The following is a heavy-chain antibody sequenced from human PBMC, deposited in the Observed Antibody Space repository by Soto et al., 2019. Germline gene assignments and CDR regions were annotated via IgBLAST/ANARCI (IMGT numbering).Heavy chain of an antibody. J-gene: IGHJ2*01. V-gene: IGHV3-23*01. D-gene: IGHD3-10*01. Sequence: EVQLLDSGGGLVQPGGSLRLSCAASGFTFSGYALTWVRQAPGKGLEWVSAISGGGDATFYADSVKGRFTISRDNSKNTLYLQMNTLRAEDTAVYYGARKDSGSTGRPDLWYFDLWGRGTLVTVSS. CDR3: ARKDSGSTGRPDLWYFDL. CDR2: ISGGGDAT. CDR1: GFTFSGYA.